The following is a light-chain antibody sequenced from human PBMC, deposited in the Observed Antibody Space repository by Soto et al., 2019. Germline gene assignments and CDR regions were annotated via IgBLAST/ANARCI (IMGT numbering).Light chain of an antibody. CDR2: DAS. V-gene: IGKV3-11*01. CDR1: QSVSSY. Sequence: EIVLTQSPATLSLSPGERATLSCRASQSVSSYLAWNQQKPGQAPRLLIYDASNRATGIPVRFSGSGSGTDFTLTISSLEPEDFAVYYCQQRSNWPPITFGQGTRLEIK. J-gene: IGKJ5*01. CDR3: QQRSNWPPIT.